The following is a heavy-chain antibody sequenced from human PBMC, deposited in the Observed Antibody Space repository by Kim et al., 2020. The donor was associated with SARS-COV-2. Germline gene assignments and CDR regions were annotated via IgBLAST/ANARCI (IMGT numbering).Heavy chain of an antibody. Sequence: GGSLRLSCAASGFTLSSYSMNWVRQAPGKGLEWVSSISSDSSYIYYADSVKGRFTVSRDNAKNSLYLQMNSLRAEDTAVYYCARGPYGRPYNWFDPWGRGTLVTVSS. CDR3: ARGPYGRPYNWFDP. J-gene: IGHJ5*02. D-gene: IGHD3-10*01. CDR2: ISSDSSYI. V-gene: IGHV3-21*01. CDR1: GFTLSSYS.